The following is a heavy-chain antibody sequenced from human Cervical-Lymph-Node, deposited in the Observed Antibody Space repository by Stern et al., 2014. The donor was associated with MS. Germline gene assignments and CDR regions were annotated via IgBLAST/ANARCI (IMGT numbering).Heavy chain of an antibody. J-gene: IGHJ4*02. V-gene: IGHV3-30*04. D-gene: IGHD5-24*01. CDR2: ISSEGTNR. CDR1: GFTFNTNA. CDR3: AAVPNYPRPLDF. Sequence: VQLVESGGGVVQPGRSLRLSCSASGFTFNTNAMHLVCQAPRTGLERGAVISSEGTNRYYADSVKGRFTISRDNSKNTLYLQMDSLRTEDTAVYYCAAVPNYPRPLDFWGQGTLVTVSS.